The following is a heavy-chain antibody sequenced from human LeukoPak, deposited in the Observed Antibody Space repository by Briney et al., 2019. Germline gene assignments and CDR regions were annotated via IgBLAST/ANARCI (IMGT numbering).Heavy chain of an antibody. V-gene: IGHV1-69*06. J-gene: IGHJ6*04. CDR3: ARGAGCSGGSCYYPRYYYGMDV. CDR2: IIPIFGTA. CDR1: GGTFSSYA. D-gene: IGHD2-15*01. Sequence: ASVKVSCKASGGTFSSYAISWVRQAPGQGLEWMGGIIPIFGTANYAQKLQGRVTITADKSTSTAYMELSSLRSEDTAVYYCARGAGCSGGSCYYPRYYYGMDVWGKGTTVTVSS.